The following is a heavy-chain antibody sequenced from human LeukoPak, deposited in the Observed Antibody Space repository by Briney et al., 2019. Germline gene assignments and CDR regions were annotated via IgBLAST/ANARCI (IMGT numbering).Heavy chain of an antibody. D-gene: IGHD5-24*01. CDR2: VNSNGVST. CDR1: GFTFSSYA. V-gene: IGHV3-64D*06. CDR3: VKDRDRNLARVNFDY. Sequence: PGGSLRLSCSASGFTFSSYALHWVRQAPGKGLEYASGVNSNGVSTNYADSVKGRITISRDNSNNTLHLQMSSLRGEDTAVYYCVKDRDRNLARVNFDYWGQGTLVTVSS. J-gene: IGHJ4*02.